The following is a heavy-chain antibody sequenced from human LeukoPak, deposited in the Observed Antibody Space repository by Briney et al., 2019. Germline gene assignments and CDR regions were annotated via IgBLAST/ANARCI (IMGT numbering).Heavy chain of an antibody. V-gene: IGHV4-4*02. CDR3: ARERWLGHSLDY. J-gene: IGHJ4*02. CDR1: GGSISSSNW. CDR2: IYHSGST. Sequence: SGTLSLTCAVSGGSISSSNWWSWVRQPPGKGLEWIGEIYHSGSTNYNPSLKSRDTISVDTSKNQFSLKLSSVTAADTAMYYCARERWLGHSLDYWGQGTLVTVSS. D-gene: IGHD6-19*01.